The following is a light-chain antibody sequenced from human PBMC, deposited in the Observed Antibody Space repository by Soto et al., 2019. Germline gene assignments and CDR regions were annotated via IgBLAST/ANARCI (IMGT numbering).Light chain of an antibody. CDR3: QHYKSYSQA. V-gene: IGKV1-5*01. Sequence: DIQMTQSPSTLSASVGDRVTITCRASQRISSWLAWYQQKPGKAPKLLISDAANLESGFPSRFKGRGSETEFPPRITIWKTLDLVAYHCQHYKSYSQAFGQGTTVEIK. CDR1: QRISSW. J-gene: IGKJ1*01. CDR2: DAA.